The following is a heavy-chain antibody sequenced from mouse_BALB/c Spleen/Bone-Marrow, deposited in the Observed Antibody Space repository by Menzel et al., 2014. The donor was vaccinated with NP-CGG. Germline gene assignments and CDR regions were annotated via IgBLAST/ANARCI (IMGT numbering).Heavy chain of an antibody. CDR1: GYTFTNYW. CDR2: INPSTGYT. D-gene: IGHD1-1*01. J-gene: IGHJ2*01. V-gene: IGHV1-7*01. Sequence: QVHVKQSGAELAKPGASVKMSCKASGYTFTNYWMHWVKQRPGQGLEWIGYINPSTGYTEYNQKFKDKATLTADKSSSTAYMQLSSLTSEDSVVYYCARIYYYGRDYWGQGTTLTVSS. CDR3: ARIYYYGRDY.